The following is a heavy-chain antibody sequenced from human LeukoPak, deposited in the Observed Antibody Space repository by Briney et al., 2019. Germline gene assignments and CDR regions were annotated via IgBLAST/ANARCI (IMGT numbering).Heavy chain of an antibody. CDR1: GFTFRDYY. CDR2: INHSGST. Sequence: SGGSLRLSCAASGFTFRDYYMSWIRQAPGKGLEWIGEINHSGSTNYNPSLKSRVTISVDTSKNQFSLKLSSVTAADTAVYYCARHVLGYGGNSGFWYFDLWGRGTLVTVSS. V-gene: IGHV4-34*01. D-gene: IGHD4-23*01. J-gene: IGHJ2*01. CDR3: ARHVLGYGGNSGFWYFDL.